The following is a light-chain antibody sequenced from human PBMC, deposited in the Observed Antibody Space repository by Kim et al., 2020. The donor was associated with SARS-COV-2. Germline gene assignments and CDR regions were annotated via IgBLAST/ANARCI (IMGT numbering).Light chain of an antibody. CDR1: QGSYKY. Sequence: SASVGDRVPISRRARQGSYKYLGWYQQKPGKVPKLLMYDASTLQSGFPSRFSGRGSGTTFTLTISSLQPEDVATYYCQKYDVAPYTFGQGNKLEI. CDR3: QKYDVAPYT. CDR2: DAS. J-gene: IGKJ2*01. V-gene: IGKV1-27*01.